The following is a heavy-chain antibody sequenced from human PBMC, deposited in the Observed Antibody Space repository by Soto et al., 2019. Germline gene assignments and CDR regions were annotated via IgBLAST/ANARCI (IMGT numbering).Heavy chain of an antibody. J-gene: IGHJ4*02. CDR1: GYTFTNYH. D-gene: IGHD6-19*01. CDR2: INPNGGST. Sequence: QVQVVQSGAEVKKPGASVKVSCKTSGYTFTNYHVHWVRQAPGQGLEWMGAINPNGGSTTYAQHLQGRVTMTSDSSTSTVYMEMGSLRSDDSAVYYCALTKNTLGWYNFWGQGTLVTV. V-gene: IGHV1-46*01. CDR3: ALTKNTLGWYNF.